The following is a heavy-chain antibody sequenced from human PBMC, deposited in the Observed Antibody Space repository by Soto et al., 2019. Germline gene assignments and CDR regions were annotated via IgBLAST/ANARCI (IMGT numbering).Heavy chain of an antibody. CDR1: GDPITSGGFF. V-gene: IGHV4-31*03. CDR3: ARSGIVVVPAAKRRPFDY. Sequence: SETLSLTCTLSGDPITSGGFFWTWIRQHPAKGLEWIGYIYYSGVTNYNPSLRSRATISVDTSKNQFSLKLSSVTAADTAVYYCARSGIVVVPAAKRRPFDYWGQGTLVTSPQ. D-gene: IGHD2-2*01. CDR2: IYYSGVT. J-gene: IGHJ4*02.